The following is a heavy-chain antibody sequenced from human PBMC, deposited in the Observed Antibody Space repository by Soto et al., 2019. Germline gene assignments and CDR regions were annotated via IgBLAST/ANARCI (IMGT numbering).Heavy chain of an antibody. CDR3: ARDGAHCTPLEN. CDR1: VSTFTDYA. Sequence: ASGEDACQASVSTFTDYAIPWVRLAPGQGLEWMGWINVGNGNKGYSRKFQGRVNNDRDMSASTAYIEVTSLTSEDTAIYYGARDGAHCTPLENCGQGTL. CDR2: INVGNGNK. J-gene: IGHJ4*02. V-gene: IGHV1-3*01. D-gene: IGHD2-15*01.